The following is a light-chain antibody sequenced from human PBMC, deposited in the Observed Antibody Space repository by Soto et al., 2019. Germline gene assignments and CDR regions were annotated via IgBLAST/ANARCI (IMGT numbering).Light chain of an antibody. V-gene: IGLV2-23*02. Sequence: LTQPASVSGSPGQSITISCTGTSSDVGSYNLVSWYQQHPGKAPKLMIYEVSKRPSGVSNRFSGSKSGNTASLTISGLQAEDEADYYCCSYAGSTTYVFGTGTKVTVL. CDR3: CSYAGSTTYV. CDR2: EVS. CDR1: SSDVGSYNL. J-gene: IGLJ1*01.